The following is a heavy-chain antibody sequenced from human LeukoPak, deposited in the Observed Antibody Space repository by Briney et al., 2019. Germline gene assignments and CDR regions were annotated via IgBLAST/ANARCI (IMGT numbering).Heavy chain of an antibody. CDR1: GYSFNSYW. CDR2: IYPGDSDT. D-gene: IGHD4-11*01. CDR3: ARHGMTTVSSYYYGMDV. V-gene: IGHV5-51*01. J-gene: IGHJ6*02. Sequence: GESLKISCKGSGYSFNSYWIAWVRQMPGKGLEWMGIIYPGDSDTRYSPSFQGQVTISADKSISTAYLQWGSLKASDTAMYYCARHGMTTVSSYYYGMDVWGQGTTVTVSS.